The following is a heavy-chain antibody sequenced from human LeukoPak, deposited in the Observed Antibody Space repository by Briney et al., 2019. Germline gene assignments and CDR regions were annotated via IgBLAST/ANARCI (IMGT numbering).Heavy chain of an antibody. Sequence: GGSLRLSCAASRFTFSSYGMSWVRQAPGKGLEWVSSISGSGGSTYYADSVKGRFTISRDNSKNTLYLQMNSLRDEDTAVYYCAKSSYYDASGYYREYYFDYWGQGTLVTVSS. J-gene: IGHJ4*02. D-gene: IGHD3-22*01. CDR3: AKSSYYDASGYYREYYFDY. CDR2: ISGSGGST. CDR1: RFTFSSYG. V-gene: IGHV3-23*01.